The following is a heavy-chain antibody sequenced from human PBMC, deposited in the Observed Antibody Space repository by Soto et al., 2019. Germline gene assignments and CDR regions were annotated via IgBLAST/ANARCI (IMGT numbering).Heavy chain of an antibody. D-gene: IGHD2-21*02. CDR1: GGTFSNHA. V-gene: IGHV1-69*01. CDR2: IIPMFGTA. CDR3: ARDDATYCGGDCYRYFFYSLDV. J-gene: IGHJ6*02. Sequence: QVQLVQSGAEVKKPGSSVKVSCKASGGTFSNHAISWVRQAPGQGLEWMGGIIPMFGTADYAQKFQGRVTITADESTTTAHMELSSLRSEDSAVYYCARDDATYCGGDCYRYFFYSLDVWGQGTTVTVSS.